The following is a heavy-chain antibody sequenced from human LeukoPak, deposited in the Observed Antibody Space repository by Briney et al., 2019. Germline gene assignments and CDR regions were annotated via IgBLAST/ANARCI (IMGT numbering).Heavy chain of an antibody. CDR1: GFTFSSYA. CDR2: ISGSGGSA. J-gene: IGHJ3*02. CDR3: AKGERITIFGVVMHNAFDI. D-gene: IGHD3-3*01. V-gene: IGHV3-23*01. Sequence: PGGSLRLSCAASGFTFSSYAMSWVRQAQGKGLEWVSAISGSGGSAYYADSVKGRFTISRDNSKNTLYLQMNSLRAEDTAVYYCAKGERITIFGVVMHNAFDIWGQGTMVTVSS.